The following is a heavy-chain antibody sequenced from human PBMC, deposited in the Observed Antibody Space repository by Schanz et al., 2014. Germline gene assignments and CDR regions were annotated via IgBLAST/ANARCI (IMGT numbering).Heavy chain of an antibody. V-gene: IGHV1-18*01. CDR2: ISPYTGNT. CDR3: ATMGGYCTATSCQILEVLDV. J-gene: IGHJ3*01. Sequence: QVQLVQSGADVKKPGASVKVSCKPSGYTFSDYGITWVRQAPGQGLEWVGWISPYTGNTHYFDKMEGRVPMTTDTSTSTAYMELSSLRSDDTAMYYCATMGGYCTATSCQILEVLDVWGQGTMVDVSP. CDR1: GYTFSDYG. D-gene: IGHD2-8*02.